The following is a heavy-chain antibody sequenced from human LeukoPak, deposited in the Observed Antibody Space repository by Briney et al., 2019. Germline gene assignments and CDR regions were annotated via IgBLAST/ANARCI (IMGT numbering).Heavy chain of an antibody. Sequence: GSSVKVSCKASGGTFSSYAISWVRQAPGQGLEWMGRIIPILGIANYAQKFQGRVTITADKSTSTAYMELSSLRSEDTAVYYCARDQSTKGVVVSGYGGQGTLVTVSS. CDR1: GGTFSSYA. V-gene: IGHV1-69*04. D-gene: IGHD3-22*01. CDR3: ARDQSTKGVVVSGY. CDR2: IIPILGIA. J-gene: IGHJ4*02.